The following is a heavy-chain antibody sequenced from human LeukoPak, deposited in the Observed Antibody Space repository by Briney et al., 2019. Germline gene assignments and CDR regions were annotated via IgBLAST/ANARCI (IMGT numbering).Heavy chain of an antibody. CDR3: ARVLRDYYDSSGYLDY. J-gene: IGHJ4*02. D-gene: IGHD3-22*01. CDR2: INPSGGST. Sequence: GASVKVSCKASGYTFTSYYMHWVRRAPGQGLEWMGIINPSGGSTSYAQKFQGRVTMTRDTSTSTVYMELSSLRSEDTAVYYCARVLRDYYDSSGYLDYWGQGTLVTVSS. V-gene: IGHV1-46*01. CDR1: GYTFTSYY.